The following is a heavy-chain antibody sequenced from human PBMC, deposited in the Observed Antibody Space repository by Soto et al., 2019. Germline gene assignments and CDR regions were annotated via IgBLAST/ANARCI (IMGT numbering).Heavy chain of an antibody. CDR3: EIGPGGFGEFSLDY. D-gene: IGHD3-10*01. Sequence: QVQLQAWGPGRVKPSAALSLPCTVSGVSINTYYWSWLRQAAGKGLAWIGRIYSGGSTNCNPSLMRRVSVSVDMSKNQFSLKLSSVTAADTAAYYCEIGPGGFGEFSLDYWGHGTLVTVS. V-gene: IGHV4-4*07. CDR2: IYSGGST. CDR1: GVSINTYY. J-gene: IGHJ4*01.